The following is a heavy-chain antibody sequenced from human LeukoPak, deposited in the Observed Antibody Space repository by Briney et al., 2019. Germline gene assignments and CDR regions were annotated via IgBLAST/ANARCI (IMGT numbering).Heavy chain of an antibody. J-gene: IGHJ4*02. CDR3: ARAVSDYYDSSGYYYFYY. D-gene: IGHD3-22*01. V-gene: IGHV4-59*02. Sequence: PSETLSLTGTVSGGSAGTYYWSWIRQPPGKGLEWIGYMYYRGSTNYNPSLKSRVTISVDTSKNQFSLKLSSVTAADTAVYYCARAVSDYYDSSGYYYFYYWGQGTLVTVSS. CDR1: GGSAGTYY. CDR2: MYYRGST.